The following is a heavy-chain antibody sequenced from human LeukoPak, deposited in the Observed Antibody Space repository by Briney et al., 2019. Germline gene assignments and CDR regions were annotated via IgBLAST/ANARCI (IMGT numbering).Heavy chain of an antibody. CDR2: ISGDGSVT. Sequence: GGSLRLSCAASGFTFNDYPMHWVRQAPGKGLEWVSLISGDGSVTYYADSVKGRFTISRDNSKNSLYLQMNSLRVEDTALYYCATGNQPGTTFDYWGQGTLVTASS. CDR3: ATGNQPGTTFDY. J-gene: IGHJ4*02. D-gene: IGHD1-14*01. V-gene: IGHV3-43*02. CDR1: GFTFNDYP.